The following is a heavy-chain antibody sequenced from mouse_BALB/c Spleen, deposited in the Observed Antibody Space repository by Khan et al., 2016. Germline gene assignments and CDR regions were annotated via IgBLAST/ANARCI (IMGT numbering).Heavy chain of an antibody. CDR1: GYTFKDYS. CDR2: INTDTGEP. V-gene: IGHV9-2-1*01. Sequence: QSQLVQSGPELKKPGETVKISCKASGYTFKDYSMHWVNQAPGKGLKWMGWINTDTGEPTYADDFKGRFAFSLETSASTAYLQINNLKNEDTATYFCASLDYYWDYWGQGTTLTVSS. J-gene: IGHJ2*01. D-gene: IGHD1-1*02. CDR3: ASLDYYWDY.